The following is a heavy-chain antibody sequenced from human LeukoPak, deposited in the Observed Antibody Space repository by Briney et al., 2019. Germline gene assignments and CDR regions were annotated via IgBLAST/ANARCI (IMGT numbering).Heavy chain of an antibody. J-gene: IGHJ6*02. CDR2: IKSKTDGGTT. Sequence: PGGSLRLSCAASGFTFRNAWMSWVRQAPGKGLEWVGRIKSKTDGGTTDYAAPVKGRFTISRDDSKNTLYLQMNSLKTEDTAVYYCATDQTQHHYYHVMDVWGQGTTVTVSS. V-gene: IGHV3-15*01. CDR1: GFTFRNAW. D-gene: IGHD2-21*01. CDR3: ATDQTQHHYYHVMDV.